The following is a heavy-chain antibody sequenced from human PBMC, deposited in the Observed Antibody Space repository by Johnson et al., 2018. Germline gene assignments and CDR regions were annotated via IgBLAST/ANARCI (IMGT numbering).Heavy chain of an antibody. J-gene: IGHJ6*02. D-gene: IGHD6-6*01. V-gene: IGHV4-34*01. CDR1: GGSFSGYY. Sequence: QVQLQQWGAGLLKPSETLSLTCAVYGGSFSGYYWSWIRQPPGKGLEWIGEINHSGSPNYNPSPKSRVTISVDTSKNQFSLKLSPVTAAATAVYYRARPTAARGYYYGMDVWGQGTTVTVSS. CDR3: ARPTAARGYYYGMDV. CDR2: INHSGSP.